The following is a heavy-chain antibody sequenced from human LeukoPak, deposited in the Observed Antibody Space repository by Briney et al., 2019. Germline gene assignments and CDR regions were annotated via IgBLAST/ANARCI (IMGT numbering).Heavy chain of an antibody. CDR1: GFTFSDYY. D-gene: IGHD3-10*01. CDR3: ARDPHYYGSGSYLDY. Sequence: GGSLRLSCAASGFTFSDYYMSWIRQAPGKGLEWVSYISSSGSTIYYADSVKGRFTISRGNAKNSLYLQMNSLRAEDTAVYYCARDPHYYGSGSYLDYWGQGTLVTVSS. J-gene: IGHJ4*02. V-gene: IGHV3-11*01. CDR2: ISSSGSTI.